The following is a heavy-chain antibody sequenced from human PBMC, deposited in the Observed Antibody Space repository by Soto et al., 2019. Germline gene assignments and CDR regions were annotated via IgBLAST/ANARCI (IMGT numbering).Heavy chain of an antibody. V-gene: IGHV1-69*13. CDR2: IIPIFGTA. Sequence: GASVKVSCKASGGTFSSYAISWVRQAPGQGLEWMGGIIPIFGTANYAQKFQGRVTITADESTSTAYMELSSLRSEDTAVYYCASGIAGLVRYYGMDVWGQGTTVTVSS. CDR1: GGTFSSYA. CDR3: ASGIAGLVRYYGMDV. J-gene: IGHJ6*02. D-gene: IGHD6-13*01.